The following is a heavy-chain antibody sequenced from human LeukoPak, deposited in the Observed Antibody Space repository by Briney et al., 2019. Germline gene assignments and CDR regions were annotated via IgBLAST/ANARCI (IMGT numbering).Heavy chain of an antibody. J-gene: IGHJ4*02. D-gene: IGHD3-22*01. Sequence: NPSETLSLTCTVSGGSISNIDYYWGWIRQPPGKGLEWIGTTYYDGSTYYNPSLKSRVTISGDTSNNQFSLKLSSVTAADTAVYYCARVGHYSYSSGYHAPLDYWGQGTLVTVSS. V-gene: IGHV4-39*07. CDR1: GGSISNIDYY. CDR2: TYYDGST. CDR3: ARVGHYSYSSGYHAPLDY.